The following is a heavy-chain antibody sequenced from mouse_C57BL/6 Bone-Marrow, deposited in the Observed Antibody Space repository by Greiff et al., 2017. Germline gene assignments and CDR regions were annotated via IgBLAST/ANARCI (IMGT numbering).Heavy chain of an antibody. CDR2: INPNYGTT. CDR3: ARNYDGSSQGYFDV. CDR1: GYSFTDYN. V-gene: IGHV1-39*01. D-gene: IGHD1-1*01. Sequence: VQLQQSGPELVQPGASVQISCQASGYSFTDYNMNWVKQSNGKSLEWIGVINPNYGTTSYNQKFKGKATLTVDQSSSTAYMQLNSLTSEDSAVYYCARNYDGSSQGYFDVWGTGTTVTVSS. J-gene: IGHJ1*03.